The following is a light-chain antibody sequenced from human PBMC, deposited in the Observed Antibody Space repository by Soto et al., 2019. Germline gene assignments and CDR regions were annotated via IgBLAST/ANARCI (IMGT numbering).Light chain of an antibody. CDR3: SSYTSTTALV. J-gene: IGLJ3*02. V-gene: IGLV2-14*03. CDR1: SSDVGGYNY. CDR2: DVS. Sequence: QSALTQPASVSGSPGQSITISCTGTSSDVGGYNYVSWYQHHPGKAPKLMIYDVSNRPSGVSNRFSGSKSGNTASLTISGLQAEDEADYYCSSYTSTTALVFGGGAKVIVL.